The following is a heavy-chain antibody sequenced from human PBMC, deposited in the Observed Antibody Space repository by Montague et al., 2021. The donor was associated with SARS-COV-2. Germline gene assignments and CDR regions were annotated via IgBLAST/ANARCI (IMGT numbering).Heavy chain of an antibody. CDR3: ARRVTGTTVHYYYYGMDV. D-gene: IGHD1-20*01. Sequence: SETLSLTCNVSGGSISSSSYHWGWIRQPPGKGLEWIGSIYYSGSTYYNPSLKSRVTISVDTSKNQFSLKLSSVTAADTAVYYCARRVTGTTVHYYYYGMDVWGRGTTVTVSS. V-gene: IGHV4-39*01. CDR2: IYYSGST. J-gene: IGHJ6*02. CDR1: GGSISSSSYH.